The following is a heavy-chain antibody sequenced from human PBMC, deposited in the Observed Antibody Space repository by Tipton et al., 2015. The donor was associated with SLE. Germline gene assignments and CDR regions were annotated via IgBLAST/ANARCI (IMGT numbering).Heavy chain of an antibody. D-gene: IGHD4-17*01. CDR1: GFTFSSYA. CDR3: AKVGGDPGGY. V-gene: IGHV3-23*03. J-gene: IGHJ4*02. CDR2: IYSGGST. Sequence: SRRLSCAASGFTFSSYAMSWVRQAPGKGLEWVSDIYSGGSTYYADSVKGRFTISRDNSKNPLYLQMNSLRAEDTAVYYCAKVGGDPGGYWGQGTLLTGSS.